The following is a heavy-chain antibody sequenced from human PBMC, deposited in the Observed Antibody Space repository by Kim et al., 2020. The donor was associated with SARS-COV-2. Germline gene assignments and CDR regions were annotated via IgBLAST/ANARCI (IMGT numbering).Heavy chain of an antibody. D-gene: IGHD3-3*01. CDR3: ARLRVAPMYGMDV. J-gene: IGHJ6*02. Sequence: SPSFQGHVTISADKSISTAYLQWSSLKASDTAMYYCARLRVAPMYGMDVWGQGTTVTVSS. V-gene: IGHV5-10-1*01.